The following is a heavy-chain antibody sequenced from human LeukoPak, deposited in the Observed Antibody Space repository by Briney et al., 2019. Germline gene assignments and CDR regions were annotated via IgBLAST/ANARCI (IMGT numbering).Heavy chain of an antibody. J-gene: IGHJ4*02. CDR2: ISGSGGST. V-gene: IGHV3-23*01. Sequence: GGSLRLSCAASGFTFSSYAMSWVRQAPGKGLEWVSAISGSGGSTYYADSVKGRFTISRDNSKNTLYLQMNSLRAEDTAVYYCARARAVRGVYYFDYWGQGTLVTVSS. CDR3: ARARAVRGVYYFDY. D-gene: IGHD3-16*01. CDR1: GFTFSSYA.